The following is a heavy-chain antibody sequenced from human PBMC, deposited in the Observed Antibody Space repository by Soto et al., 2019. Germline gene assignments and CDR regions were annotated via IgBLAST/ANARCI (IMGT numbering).Heavy chain of an antibody. CDR1: GFTFKDAW. Sequence: AASLRLSFETSGFTFKDAWMGWVRQTPGKGLEWVGRIKSKTDGGTIDYAAAVKGRFSISTDDSKNTLYLQMNSLKTEDTAVYYCARGPDTLTAYYGPFEYWGQGT. V-gene: IGHV3-15*01. D-gene: IGHD3-9*01. CDR3: ARGPDTLTAYYGPFEY. CDR2: IKSKTDGGTI. J-gene: IGHJ4*02.